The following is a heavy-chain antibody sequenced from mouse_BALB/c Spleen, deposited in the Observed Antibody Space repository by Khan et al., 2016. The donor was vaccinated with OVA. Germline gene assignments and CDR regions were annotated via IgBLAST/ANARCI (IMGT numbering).Heavy chain of an antibody. D-gene: IGHD2-1*01. CDR2: INPHIGET. V-gene: IGHV1-20*02. CDR1: GYSFTGYF. Sequence: MQLEESGPELVRPGASVKLSCKASGYSFTGYFMNWVMQSLGKSLEWIGRINPHIGETFYNQRFKDKATLTVDASSSTAHMELRSLASEDSAVNYCTRIYRRDFDYWGQGTTLTVSS. CDR3: TRIYRRDFDY. J-gene: IGHJ2*01.